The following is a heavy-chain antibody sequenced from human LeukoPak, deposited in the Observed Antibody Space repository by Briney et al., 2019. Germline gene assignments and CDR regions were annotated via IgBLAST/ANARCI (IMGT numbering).Heavy chain of an antibody. D-gene: IGHD1-26*01. CDR3: ARDLGGWELLRSAFDY. CDR1: GYTFTSYG. Sequence: ASVKVSCKASGYTFTSYGISWVRQAPGQGLEWMGWISAYNGNTNYAQKLQGRVTMTTDTSTSTAYMELRSLRSDDTAVYYCARDLGGWELLRSAFDYWGQGTLVTVSS. CDR2: ISAYNGNT. V-gene: IGHV1-18*01. J-gene: IGHJ4*02.